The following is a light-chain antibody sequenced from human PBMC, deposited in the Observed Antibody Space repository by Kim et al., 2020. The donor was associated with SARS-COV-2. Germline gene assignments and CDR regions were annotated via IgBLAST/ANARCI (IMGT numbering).Light chain of an antibody. J-gene: IGKJ2*01. CDR2: GAS. CDR3: HQYGSSPYT. V-gene: IGKV3-20*01. Sequence: LSPGGRAALSCRASQSVRGNYLAWYQQKPGQAPRLLVYGASSRASGIPDRFSGSGSGTDFTLTISRLEPEDFAVFYCHQYGSSPYTFGQGTKLEI. CDR1: QSVRGNY.